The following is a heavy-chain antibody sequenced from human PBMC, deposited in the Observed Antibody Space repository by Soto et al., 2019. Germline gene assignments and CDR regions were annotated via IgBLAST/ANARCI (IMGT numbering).Heavy chain of an antibody. CDR1: GFTFSSYW. CDR3: ARVNGGRNNWFDT. J-gene: IGHJ5*02. D-gene: IGHD1-26*01. Sequence: GGSLRLSCAASGFTFSSYWMSWVRQAPGKGLEWVANIKQDGSEKYYVDSGEGRLTISRDNAKNSLYVQMNSLRADDTAVYYCARVNGGRNNWFDTWGQGTLVIVSS. V-gene: IGHV3-7*01. CDR2: IKQDGSEK.